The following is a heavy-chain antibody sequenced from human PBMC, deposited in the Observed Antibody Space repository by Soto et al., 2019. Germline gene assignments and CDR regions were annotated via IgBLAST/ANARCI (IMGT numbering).Heavy chain of an antibody. V-gene: IGHV4-59*01. J-gene: IGHJ6*02. CDR1: GGSISRSY. D-gene: IGHD3-10*01. Sequence: PSETLSLTCTVSGGSISRSYWSWIRQPPGKGLEWIGYIYFSGSTNYSPSLKSRVTISVDTSKNQFSLKLTSVTAADTAVYYCAKGVGSGTPYYYSYYGVDVWGQGTTVTVSS. CDR2: IYFSGST. CDR3: AKGVGSGTPYYYSYYGVDV.